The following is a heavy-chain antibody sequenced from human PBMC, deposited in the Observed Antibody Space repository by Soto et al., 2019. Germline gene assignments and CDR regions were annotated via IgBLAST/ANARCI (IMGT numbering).Heavy chain of an antibody. CDR3: ARASRDCSSTSCYGGMDV. J-gene: IGHJ6*01. CDR1: GGSISSYY. V-gene: IGHV4-59*01. D-gene: IGHD2-2*01. CDR2: IYYSGST. Sequence: SETLSLTCTVSGGSISSYYWSWIRQPPGKGLEWIGYIYYSGSTNYNPSLKSRVTISVDTSKNQFSLKLSSVTAAGTAVYYCARASRDCSSTSCYGGMDVWGQGTTVTVSS.